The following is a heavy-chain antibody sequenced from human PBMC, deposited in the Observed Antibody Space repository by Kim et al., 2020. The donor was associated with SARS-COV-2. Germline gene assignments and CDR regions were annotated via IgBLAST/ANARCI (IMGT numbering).Heavy chain of an antibody. CDR3: AKDKGRNYYGSGCSFDS. Sequence: GGSLRLSCVASGFTFSSYAMSWVRQDPGKGLEWVAAISGSGDTTSYADFVKGRFTISRDNSRNKLYLQVNYLGVEDTAVYYCAKDKGRNYYGSGCSFDSWGQGTLVTVSS. J-gene: IGHJ4*02. CDR2: ISGSGDTT. D-gene: IGHD3-10*01. CDR1: GFTFSSYA. V-gene: IGHV3-23*01.